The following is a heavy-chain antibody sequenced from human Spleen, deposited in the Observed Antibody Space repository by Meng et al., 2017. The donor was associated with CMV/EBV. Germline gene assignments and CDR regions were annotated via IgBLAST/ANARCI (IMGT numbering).Heavy chain of an antibody. CDR1: GYTFTSYW. Sequence: GGSLRLSCKGSGYTFTSYWIGWVRQMPGKGLEWMGIIYPGDSDTTYSPSFQGQVTISADKSTSTAYLQWSSLKASDTAMYYCARQLDTRTWDNWFDPWGQGTLVTVSS. D-gene: IGHD2-2*01. V-gene: IGHV5-51*01. J-gene: IGHJ5*02. CDR2: IYPGDSDT. CDR3: ARQLDTRTWDNWFDP.